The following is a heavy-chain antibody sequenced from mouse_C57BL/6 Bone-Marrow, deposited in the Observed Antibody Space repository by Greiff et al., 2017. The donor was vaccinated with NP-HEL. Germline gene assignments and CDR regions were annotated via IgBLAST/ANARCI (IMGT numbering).Heavy chain of an antibody. D-gene: IGHD4-1*01. CDR1: GYTFTGYW. CDR2: ILPGSGST. V-gene: IGHV1-9*01. CDR3: ARPLLSWDEVYGYFDV. Sequence: QVQLQQSGAELMKPGASVKLSCKATGYTFTGYWIEWVKQRPGHGLEWIGEILPGSGSTNYNEKFKGKATFTADTSSTTAYMQLSSLTTEDSAIYYCARPLLSWDEVYGYFDVWGRGTAVTVTA. J-gene: IGHJ1*03.